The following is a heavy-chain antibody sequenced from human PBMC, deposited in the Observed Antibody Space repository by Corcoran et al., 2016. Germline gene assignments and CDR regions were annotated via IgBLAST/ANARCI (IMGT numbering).Heavy chain of an antibody. D-gene: IGHD3-3*01. Sequence: SVSNAWMNWVRQAPGKGLEWVGRIKSKTDGGTTDYAAPVKGRFNISRDDSKNTLYLQMNSLKTEDTAVYYCTTDPNTIFGVVIIRDYWGQGTLVTVSS. V-gene: IGHV3-15*07. J-gene: IGHJ4*02. CDR1: SVSNAW. CDR2: IKSKTDGGTT. CDR3: TTDPNTIFGVVIIRDY.